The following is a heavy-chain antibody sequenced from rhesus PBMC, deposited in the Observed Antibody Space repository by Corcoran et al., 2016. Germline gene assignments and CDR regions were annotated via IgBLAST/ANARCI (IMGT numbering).Heavy chain of an antibody. V-gene: IGHV4-173*01. J-gene: IGHJ4*01. Sequence: QLQLQESGPGLVQPSETLSFTCAVSGGSISSNWWSWIRQSPGKGLEWIGRISGRGGDTNYNPSLMSRVTVSTDTSKNQFSLKLNSVTAADTAVYYCARGGYCVSTSCSFDYWGQGVLVTVSS. D-gene: IGHD2-2*01. CDR2: ISGRGGDT. CDR1: GGSISSNW. CDR3: ARGGYCVSTSCSFDY.